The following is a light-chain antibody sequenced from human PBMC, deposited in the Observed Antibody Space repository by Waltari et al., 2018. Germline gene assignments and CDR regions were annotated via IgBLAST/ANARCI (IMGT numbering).Light chain of an antibody. V-gene: IGLV2-23*01. CDR2: EGT. CDR3: FSYADGRSLV. Sequence: QSALTQPASVSGSPGQSISISCTGTSTDLGSSTPVSWYQHHPAKAPKLLIFEGTGRPSGISHRFAGSKSGNTASLTISTLQAEDEADYYCFSYADGRSLVFGGGTKVTVL. J-gene: IGLJ2*01. CDR1: STDLGSSTP.